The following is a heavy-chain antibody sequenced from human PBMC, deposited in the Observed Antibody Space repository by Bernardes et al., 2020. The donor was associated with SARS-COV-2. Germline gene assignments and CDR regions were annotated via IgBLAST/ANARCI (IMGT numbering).Heavy chain of an antibody. CDR3: ARGNYCHRSDCYSVFDF. D-gene: IGHD2-21*02. CDR1: GFTFNTYA. J-gene: IGHJ4*02. Sequence: GGSLRLSCAASGFTFNTYAMIWVRQGPGKGPEFVSAIGAGGTVTNYADSVKGRFTISRDNSKNTLSLQMDGLRAEDTALYYCARGNYCHRSDCYSVFDFWGQGTLVTVSS. V-gene: IGHV3-23*01. CDR2: IGAGGTVT.